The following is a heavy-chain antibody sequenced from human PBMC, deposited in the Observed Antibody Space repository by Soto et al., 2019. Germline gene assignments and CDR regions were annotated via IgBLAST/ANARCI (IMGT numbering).Heavy chain of an antibody. CDR2: INAGNGNT. Sequence: GSVKVSYRASGYNFTSYAIHWVRQAPGQRLEWMGWINAGNGNTKYSQKFQGRVTITRDTSASTAYMELSSLRSEDTAVYYCARLPSGSGWHDYWGQGTLVTVSS. J-gene: IGHJ4*02. CDR1: GYNFTSYA. V-gene: IGHV1-3*01. D-gene: IGHD6-19*01. CDR3: ARLPSGSGWHDY.